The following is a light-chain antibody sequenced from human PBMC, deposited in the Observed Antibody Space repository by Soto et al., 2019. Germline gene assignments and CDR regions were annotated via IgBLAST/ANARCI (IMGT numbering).Light chain of an antibody. CDR1: SSDVGGYNF. CDR2: EVT. Sequence: QSALTQPPSASGSRGQSVTISCTGTSSDVGGYNFVSWYQQHPGKAPKVILYEVTKRPSGVPDRFSGSKSGNTASLTVSGLQTEDEAHYYCSSYAGSKNRYVSGTGTKLTVL. CDR3: SSYAGSKNRYV. V-gene: IGLV2-8*01. J-gene: IGLJ1*01.